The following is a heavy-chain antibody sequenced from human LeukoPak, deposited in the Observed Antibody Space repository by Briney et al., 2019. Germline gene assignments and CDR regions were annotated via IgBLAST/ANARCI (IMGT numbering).Heavy chain of an antibody. CDR2: ISSSGSTI. Sequence: GGSLRLSCTASGFTFSRYSMNWVRQAPGKGLEWVSHISSSGSTIYYADSVKGRFTISRDNAKNSPYLQMNSLRDEDTAVYYCARDRFGGSYYYDSSGYSAFDYWGQGTLVTVSS. CDR1: GFTFSRYS. V-gene: IGHV3-48*02. J-gene: IGHJ4*02. CDR3: ARDRFGGSYYYDSSGYSAFDY. D-gene: IGHD3-22*01.